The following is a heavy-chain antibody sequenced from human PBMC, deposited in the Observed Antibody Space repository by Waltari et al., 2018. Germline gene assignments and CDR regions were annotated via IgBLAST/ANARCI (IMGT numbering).Heavy chain of an antibody. D-gene: IGHD6-13*01. CDR3: ARRPDGEAAAGYYFDY. V-gene: IGHV4-38-2*02. CDR1: GYSISSGYF. Sequence: QVQLQESGPGLVKPSETLSLSCTVSGYSISSGYFWDWVRQPPGKGLEWIASIHRSGETYYSPSLKSRFTISVDTSRNQFSLNLSSVTASDTAVYYCARRPDGEAAAGYYFDYWGQGTLVTVSS. J-gene: IGHJ4*02. CDR2: IHRSGET.